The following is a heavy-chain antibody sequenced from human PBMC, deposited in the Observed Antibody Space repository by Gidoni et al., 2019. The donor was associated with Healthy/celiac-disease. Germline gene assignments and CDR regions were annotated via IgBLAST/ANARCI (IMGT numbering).Heavy chain of an antibody. V-gene: IGHV3-11*06. Sequence: QVRLVESGGDLVKPGGSLRLSCEASGFTFSDYYMSWIRQAPGKGLEWVSYISSSSSYTNYADSVKGRYTIARDNAKNSLYLQRNSLRAEDTAVYYCARSNDYLDYWGQGTLVTVSS. J-gene: IGHJ4*02. CDR3: ARSNDYLDY. CDR1: GFTFSDYY. CDR2: ISSSSSYT.